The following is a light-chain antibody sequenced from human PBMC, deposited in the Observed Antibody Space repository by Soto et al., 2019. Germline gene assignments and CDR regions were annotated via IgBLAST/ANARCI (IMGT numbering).Light chain of an antibody. CDR3: SSYISSSTVV. V-gene: IGLV2-14*01. J-gene: IGLJ2*01. Sequence: QSALTQPASVSGSPGQSITISCTGTSSDVGGYNYVSWYQQHPGKAPKLMIYDVSNRLSGVSNRFSGSKSGNTASLTISGLQAEDEADYYCSSYISSSTVVFGGGTKLTVL. CDR2: DVS. CDR1: SSDVGGYNY.